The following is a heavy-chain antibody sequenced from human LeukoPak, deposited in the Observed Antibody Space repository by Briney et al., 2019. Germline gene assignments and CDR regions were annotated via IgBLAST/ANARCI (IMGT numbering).Heavy chain of an antibody. CDR1: GFIFRSYW. J-gene: IGHJ4*02. CDR3: ATHDVLTGYPYFDF. V-gene: IGHV3-7*01. D-gene: IGHD3-9*01. Sequence: GGSLRLSCAASGFIFRSYWMSWVRQAPGKGLEWVANIQQDVSVQYYVDSVKGRFTISRDNAKNSLCLQMNSLSAEDTAVYYCATHDVLTGYPYFDFWGQGTLVAVSS. CDR2: IQQDVSVQ.